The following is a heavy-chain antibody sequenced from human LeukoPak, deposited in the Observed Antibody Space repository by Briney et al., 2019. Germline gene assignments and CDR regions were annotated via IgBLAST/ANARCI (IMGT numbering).Heavy chain of an antibody. CDR2: ISDGGANT. V-gene: IGHV3-30*01. D-gene: IGHD4-11*01. CDR1: GFSFSDYT. Sequence: GGSLRLSCAASGFSFSDYTFHWFREAPGNGLEWLAVISDGGANTYYANSVKGRFTVSRDNSKNTLYLQMTSLRAEDTAVYFCAREVNYYFYLDVWGTGTTVAVS. CDR3: AREVNYYFYLDV. J-gene: IGHJ6*03.